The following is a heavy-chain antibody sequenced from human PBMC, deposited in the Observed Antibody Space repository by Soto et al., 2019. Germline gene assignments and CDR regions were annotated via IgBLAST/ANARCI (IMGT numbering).Heavy chain of an antibody. D-gene: IGHD3-22*01. CDR3: ARASSTAYYYDSSGYYPREFDY. Sequence: GGSLRLSCAASGFTFSSYDMHWVRQATGKGLEWVSAIGTAGDTYYPGSVKGRFTISRENAKNSLYLQMNSLRAEDTAVYYCARASSTAYYYDSSGYYPREFDYWGQGTLVTVSS. J-gene: IGHJ4*02. CDR2: IGTAGDT. V-gene: IGHV3-13*01. CDR1: GFTFSSYD.